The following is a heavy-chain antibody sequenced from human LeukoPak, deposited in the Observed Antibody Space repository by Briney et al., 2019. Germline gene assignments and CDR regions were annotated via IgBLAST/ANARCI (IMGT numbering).Heavy chain of an antibody. D-gene: IGHD2-15*01. CDR2: ISVYNGNT. CDR3: ASPYCSGGTCYAHDAFDI. J-gene: IGHJ3*02. CDR1: GYTFTSYG. Sequence: ASVKVSCKASGYTFTSYGISWVRQAPGQGLEWMGGISVYNGNTNYAQKLQGRVTMTTDTSTSTAYTELRSLRSDDTAVYYCASPYCSGGTCYAHDAFDIWGQGTMVTVSS. V-gene: IGHV1-18*01.